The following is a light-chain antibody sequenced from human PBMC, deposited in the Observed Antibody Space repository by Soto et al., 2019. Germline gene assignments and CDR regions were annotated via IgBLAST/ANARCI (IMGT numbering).Light chain of an antibody. CDR3: HTWGTGIVV. CDR2: VNSDGSH. CDR1: SGHSSYA. V-gene: IGLV4-69*01. J-gene: IGLJ2*01. Sequence: QSVLTQSPSASASLGASVKITCTLSSGHSSYAIAGHQQQPEKGPRYLMKVNSDGSHSKGVGDPDRFSGSSSGAERYLTISSVESEDEADYYCHTWGTGIVVFGGGTKLTVL.